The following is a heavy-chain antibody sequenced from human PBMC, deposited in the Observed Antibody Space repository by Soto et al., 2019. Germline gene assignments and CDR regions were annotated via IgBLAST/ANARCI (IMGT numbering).Heavy chain of an antibody. D-gene: IGHD5-12*01. CDR3: ARENIVATGFDY. Sequence: SETLSLTCAVYGGSFSGYYWSWIRQPPGKGLEWIGEINHSGSTNYNPSLKSRVTISVDTSKNQFSLKLSSVTAADTAVYYCARENIVATGFDYWGQGTLVTVSS. V-gene: IGHV4-34*01. CDR2: INHSGST. CDR1: GGSFSGYY. J-gene: IGHJ4*02.